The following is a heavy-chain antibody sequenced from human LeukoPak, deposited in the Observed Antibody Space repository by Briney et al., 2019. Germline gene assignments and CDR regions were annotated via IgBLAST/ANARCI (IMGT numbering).Heavy chain of an antibody. V-gene: IGHV4-34*01. CDR3: ARGFELASDY. CDR2: INHSGST. CDR1: GGSFSGYY. J-gene: IGHJ4*02. D-gene: IGHD6-6*01. Sequence: SETLSLTCAVYGGSFSGYYWSWIRQPPGKGLEWIGEINHSGSTNYNPSLKSRVTISVDTSKNQFSLKLSSVTAADTAVYYCARGFELASDYWGQGTLVTVSS.